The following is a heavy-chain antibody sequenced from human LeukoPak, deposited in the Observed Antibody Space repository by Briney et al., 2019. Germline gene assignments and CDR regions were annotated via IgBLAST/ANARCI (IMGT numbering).Heavy chain of an antibody. CDR1: GFIFSGYS. Sequence: GGSLRLSCAASGFIFSGYSMNWVRQAPGKGLEWVSYIISSGSTIYYADSVKGRFTISRDNAKNSLYLQMNSLRAEDTAVYYCASFDYYGSGYYYYGMDVWGQGTTVTVSS. D-gene: IGHD3-10*01. CDR3: ASFDYYGSGYYYYGMDV. V-gene: IGHV3-48*04. CDR2: IISSGSTI. J-gene: IGHJ6*02.